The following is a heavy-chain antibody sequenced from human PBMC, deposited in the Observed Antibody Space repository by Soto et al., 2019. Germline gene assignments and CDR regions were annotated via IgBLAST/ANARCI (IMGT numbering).Heavy chain of an antibody. J-gene: IGHJ3*02. CDR2: NIPIFGSA. CDR1: GGTFSNFV. V-gene: IGHV1-69*13. D-gene: IGHD6-19*01. CDR3: ARGRYSSGWARRAFDI. Sequence: GASVKVSCKASGGTFSNFVISWVRQAPGQGLEWMGGNIPIFGSANYAQKFQGRVTITADESTSTAYMELSSLRSEDTAVYYCARGRYSSGWARRAFDIWGQGTMVTVSS.